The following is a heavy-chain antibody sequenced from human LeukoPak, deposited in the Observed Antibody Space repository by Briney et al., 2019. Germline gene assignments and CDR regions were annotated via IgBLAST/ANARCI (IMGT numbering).Heavy chain of an antibody. J-gene: IGHJ4*02. CDR2: IKQDGSEK. V-gene: IGHV3-7*03. CDR3: ARRRSVVAAKEDY. D-gene: IGHD2-15*01. CDR1: GFTFSSYW. Sequence: GGSLRLSCAASGFTFSSYWMSWVRQAPGKGLECVANIKQDGSEKYYVDSVKGRFTISRDNAKNSLYLQMNSLRAEDTAVYYCARRRSVVAAKEDYWGQGTLVTVSS.